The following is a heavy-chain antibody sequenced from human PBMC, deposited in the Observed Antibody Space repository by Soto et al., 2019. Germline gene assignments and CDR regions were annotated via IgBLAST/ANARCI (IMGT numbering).Heavy chain of an antibody. CDR2: TGGST. CDR1: GFIVSSKY. Sequence: GGSLRLSCAVSGFIVSSKYMTWVRQAPGKGLEWVSVTGGSTHYADSARGRFTISRDSSKNTLYLQMNSLRAEDAAVYYCTTYPGYGMDVWGQGTTVTV. V-gene: IGHV3-53*01. J-gene: IGHJ6*02. CDR3: TTYPGYGMDV. D-gene: IGHD3-16*01.